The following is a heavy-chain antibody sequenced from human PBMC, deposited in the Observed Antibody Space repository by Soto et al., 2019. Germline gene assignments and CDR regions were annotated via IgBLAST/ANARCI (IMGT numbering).Heavy chain of an antibody. Sequence: TSETLSLTCTVSGGSISSYYWSWIRQPPGKGLEWIGYIYYSGSTNYNPSLRSRVTISVDMSKNQFSLKLSSVTAADTAVYYCTRGHNYGYSTFDHWGQGTLVTVSS. D-gene: IGHD5-18*01. CDR2: IYYSGST. V-gene: IGHV4-59*01. CDR3: TRGHNYGYSTFDH. J-gene: IGHJ4*02. CDR1: GGSISSYY.